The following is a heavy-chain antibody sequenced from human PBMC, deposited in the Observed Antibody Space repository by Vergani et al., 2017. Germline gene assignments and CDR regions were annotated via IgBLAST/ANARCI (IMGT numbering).Heavy chain of an antibody. CDR3: VKASGSTGSGAFDI. CDR2: ISDSGSRS. J-gene: IGHJ3*02. V-gene: IGHV3-23*04. D-gene: IGHD1-26*01. CDR1: GFTFTDYG. Sequence: EVQLVESGGGLEQPGRSLRLSCRASGFTFTDYGISWVRQAPGKGLEWVSAISDSGSRSYYADSAKGRFTISRDNSENTLFLQMNSLRVEDTAVYYCVKASGSTGSGAFDIWGQGTMVTVSS.